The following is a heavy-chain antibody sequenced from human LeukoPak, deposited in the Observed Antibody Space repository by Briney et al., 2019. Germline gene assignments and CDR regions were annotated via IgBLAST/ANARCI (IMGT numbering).Heavy chain of an antibody. V-gene: IGHV3-30*18. CDR1: GFTFSSYG. D-gene: IGHD3-22*01. CDR2: ISYDGSNK. J-gene: IGHJ4*02. Sequence: GGSLRLSCAASGFTFSSYGMHWVRQAPGKGLEWVAVISYDGSNKYYADSVKGRFTISRDNSKNTRYLQMNSLRAEDTAVYYCAKDQDYYDSIPAAPFDYWGQGTLVTVSS. CDR3: AKDQDYYDSIPAAPFDY.